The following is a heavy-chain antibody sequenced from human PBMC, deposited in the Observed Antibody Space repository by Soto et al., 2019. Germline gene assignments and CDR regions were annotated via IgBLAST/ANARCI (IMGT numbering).Heavy chain of an antibody. CDR2: INHSGST. V-gene: IGHV4-34*01. CDR1: GGSFSGYY. D-gene: IGHD6-13*01. J-gene: IGHJ6*03. Sequence: SETLSLTCAVYGGSFSGYYWSWIRQPPGKGLEWIGEINHSGSTNYNPSLKSRATISVDTTKNQFSLKLSSVTAADTAVYYCARVGGSSSWYVYYYYYMDVWGKGTTVTVSS. CDR3: ARVGGSSSWYVYYYYYMDV.